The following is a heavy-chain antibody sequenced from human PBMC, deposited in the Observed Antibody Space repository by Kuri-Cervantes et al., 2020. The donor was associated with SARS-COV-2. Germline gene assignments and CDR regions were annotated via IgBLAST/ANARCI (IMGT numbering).Heavy chain of an antibody. D-gene: IGHD2-2*01. Sequence: SETLSLTCTVSGGSISSTYYWGWVRQPPGKGLEWIGSIHYSGSTYYNPSLKSRVTMSVDTSKKKFSLKLSSVTAADTAVYYCARPHCSSTSCYKGSIGWFDPWGQGTLVTVSS. V-gene: IGHV4-39*01. CDR1: GGSISSTYY. J-gene: IGHJ5*02. CDR3: ARPHCSSTSCYKGSIGWFDP. CDR2: IHYSGST.